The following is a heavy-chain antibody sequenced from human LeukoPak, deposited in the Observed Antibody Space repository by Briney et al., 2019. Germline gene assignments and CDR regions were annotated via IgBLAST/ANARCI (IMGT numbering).Heavy chain of an antibody. Sequence: GGSLRLCCAASGLTVSSNYMSWVRQGPGKDLEWVSVINSGGSTYYAGSVKGRFTISRDNSKNTLYLQMDSLRAEDTAVYYCARVRYYGSGSLLDSWGRGTLVTVSS. CDR3: ARVRYYGSGSLLDS. J-gene: IGHJ4*02. D-gene: IGHD3-10*01. CDR2: INSGGST. CDR1: GLTVSSNY. V-gene: IGHV3-53*01.